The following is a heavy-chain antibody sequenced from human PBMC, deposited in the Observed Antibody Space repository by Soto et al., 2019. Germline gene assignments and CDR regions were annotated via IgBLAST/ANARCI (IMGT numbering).Heavy chain of an antibody. CDR3: ARSMIAFGGVIVAPFDY. Sequence: EVQLVESGGGLVQPGGSLRLSCAASGFTVSSNCMSWVRQAPGQGLEWVSVIYSGGSTYYADSVKGRFTISRDNSKNTLYLQMNSLRAEDTAVYYCARSMIAFGGVIVAPFDYWGQGTLVTVSP. V-gene: IGHV3-66*01. CDR2: IYSGGST. J-gene: IGHJ4*02. D-gene: IGHD3-16*02. CDR1: GFTVSSNC.